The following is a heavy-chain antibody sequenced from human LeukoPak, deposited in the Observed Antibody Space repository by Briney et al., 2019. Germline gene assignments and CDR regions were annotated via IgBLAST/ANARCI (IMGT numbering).Heavy chain of an antibody. V-gene: IGHV4-61*02. CDR2: IYTSGST. CDR1: GDSISSGDYY. CDR3: AREDYYGTNFDY. J-gene: IGHJ4*02. D-gene: IGHD3-10*01. Sequence: SETLSLTCTVSGDSISSGDYYWTWIRQPAGKGLEWIGRIYTSGSTNYNPSLKSRVTMSVDTSKNQFSLKLSSVTAADTAVYYCAREDYYGTNFDYWGQGTLVTVSS.